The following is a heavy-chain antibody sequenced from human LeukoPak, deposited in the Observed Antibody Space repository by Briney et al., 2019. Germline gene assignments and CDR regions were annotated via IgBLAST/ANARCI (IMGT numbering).Heavy chain of an antibody. CDR1: GYTFSDYY. CDR3: ARGVNGGNFWIDYMDV. CDR2: IKPNSGGT. V-gene: IGHV1-2*06. D-gene: IGHD4-23*01. J-gene: IGHJ6*03. Sequence: ASVKVSCKASGYTFSDYYMHWVRQAPGQGLEWMGRIKPNSGGTNFLQKFQGRVTMTRDTSISTAYMELSGLRSDDTAVYYCARGVNGGNFWIDYMDVWGKGTTVTVSS.